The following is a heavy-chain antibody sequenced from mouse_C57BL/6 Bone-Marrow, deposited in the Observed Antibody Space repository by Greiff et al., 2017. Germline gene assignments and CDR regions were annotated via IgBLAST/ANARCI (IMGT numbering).Heavy chain of an antibody. CDR3: ASCFQDYFDY. CDR2: IYPSSGNT. CDR1: GYTFTSYG. V-gene: IGHV1-81*01. J-gene: IGHJ2*01. Sequence: VHLVESGAELARPGASVKLSCKASGYTFTSYGISWVKQRTGQGLEWIGEIYPSSGNTYYNEKFKGKATLTADKSSSTAYMELRSLTSEDSAVYFCASCFQDYFDYWGQGTTLTVSS.